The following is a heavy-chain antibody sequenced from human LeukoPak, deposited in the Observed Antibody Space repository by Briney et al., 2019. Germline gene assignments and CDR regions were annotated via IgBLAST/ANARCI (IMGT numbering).Heavy chain of an antibody. D-gene: IGHD6-19*01. CDR2: VFPGDSDT. Sequence: HGESLKISCKNSGYTFTNYCIGWVRQMPGKGLEWMGIVFPGDSDTRYSPSFQGQVTISAAKSISTAYLQWSSLKASDSAMYYCARQRSGWFYDASDLWGQGTMVTVSS. V-gene: IGHV5-51*01. CDR1: GYTFTNYC. J-gene: IGHJ3*01. CDR3: ARQRSGWFYDASDL.